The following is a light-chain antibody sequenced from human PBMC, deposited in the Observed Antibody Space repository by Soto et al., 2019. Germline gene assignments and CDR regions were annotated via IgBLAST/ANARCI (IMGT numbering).Light chain of an antibody. J-gene: IGKJ2*01. CDR3: QHSYSIPPA. CDR2: AAS. Sequence: DIQMTQSPSSLSASVGDRVTITCRASQSISSYLNWYQQKPGKAPKLLIYAASSLQSGVPSRFSGSVSGTDFTLTISSLQPEDFATYYCQHSYSIPPAFGQGTKLEIK. V-gene: IGKV1-39*01. CDR1: QSISSY.